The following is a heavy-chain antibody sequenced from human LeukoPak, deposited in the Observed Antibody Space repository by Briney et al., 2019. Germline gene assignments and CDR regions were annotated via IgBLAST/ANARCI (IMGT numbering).Heavy chain of an antibody. Sequence: GGSLRLSCAASGFTFSSYAMHWVRQAPGKGLEWVAVISYDGRNKYYADSVKGRFTISRDNSKNTLYLQMNSLRAEDTAVYYCASYTSSITLAGSIDYWGQGTLVTVSS. V-gene: IGHV3-30*04. J-gene: IGHJ4*02. CDR2: ISYDGRNK. CDR1: GFTFSSYA. D-gene: IGHD6-19*01. CDR3: ASYTSSITLAGSIDY.